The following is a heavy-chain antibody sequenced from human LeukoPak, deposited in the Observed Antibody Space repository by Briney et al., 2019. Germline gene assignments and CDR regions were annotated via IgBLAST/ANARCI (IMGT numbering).Heavy chain of an antibody. CDR3: AWDHLDY. Sequence: GGSLRLSCAASGFTFSSYAMHWVRQAPGKGLEWVAIISYDGSNKYYADSVKGRFTISRDNSKNTLYLQMNSQRAEDTAVYYCAWDHLDYWGQGTLVTVSS. CDR1: GFTFSSYA. J-gene: IGHJ4*02. CDR2: ISYDGSNK. V-gene: IGHV3-30*04.